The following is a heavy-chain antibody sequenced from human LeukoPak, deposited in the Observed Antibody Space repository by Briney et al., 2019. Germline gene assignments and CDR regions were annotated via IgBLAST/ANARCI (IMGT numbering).Heavy chain of an antibody. V-gene: IGHV4-34*01. Sequence: SETLSLTCAVYGGSFSGYYWSWIRPPPGKGLEWIGEINHSGSTNYNPSLKSRVTISVDTSKNQFSLKLSSVTAADTAVYYCARGPLITFGGVIADGYYFDYWGQGTLVTVSS. CDR1: GGSFSGYY. CDR3: ARGPLITFGGVIADGYYFDY. D-gene: IGHD3-16*02. J-gene: IGHJ4*02. CDR2: INHSGST.